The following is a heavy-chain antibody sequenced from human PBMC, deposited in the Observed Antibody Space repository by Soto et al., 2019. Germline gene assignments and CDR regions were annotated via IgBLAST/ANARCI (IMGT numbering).Heavy chain of an antibody. J-gene: IGHJ4*02. CDR2: ISGSGGST. CDR3: AKNSAIFGVVINYFDY. V-gene: IGHV3-23*01. D-gene: IGHD3-3*01. CDR1: GFTFSSYA. Sequence: GGSLRISCAASGFTFSSYAMSWVRQAPGKGLEWVSAISGSGGSTYYADSVKGRFTISRDNSKNTLYLQMNSLRAEDTAVYYCAKNSAIFGVVINYFDYWGQGTLVTVSS.